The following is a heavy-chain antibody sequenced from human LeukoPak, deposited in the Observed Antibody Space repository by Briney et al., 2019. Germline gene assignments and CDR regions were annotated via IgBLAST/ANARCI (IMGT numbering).Heavy chain of an antibody. V-gene: IGHV3-48*03. CDR3: ASGGYCSSTSCWLDY. CDR1: GFTFSSYE. Sequence: GGSLRLSCAASGFTFSSYEMNWVRQAPGKGLEWVSYISSSGSTIYYADSVKGRFTISRDNAKNTLYLQMNSLRAEDTAVYYCASGGYCSSTSCWLDYWGQGTLVTVSS. J-gene: IGHJ4*02. CDR2: ISSSGSTI. D-gene: IGHD2-2*01.